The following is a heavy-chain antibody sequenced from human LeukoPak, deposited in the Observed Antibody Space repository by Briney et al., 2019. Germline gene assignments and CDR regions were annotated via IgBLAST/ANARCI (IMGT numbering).Heavy chain of an antibody. CDR2: ISGSGGST. CDR1: GFTFSSYA. Sequence: GGSLRLSCAASGFTFSSYAMSWVRQAPGKGLEWVSAISGSGGSTYYAGSVKGRFTISRDNSKNTLYLQMNSLRAEVTAVYYCAKAPGYDFWSGYREYYFDYWGQGTLVTVSS. D-gene: IGHD3-3*01. CDR3: AKAPGYDFWSGYREYYFDY. V-gene: IGHV3-23*01. J-gene: IGHJ4*02.